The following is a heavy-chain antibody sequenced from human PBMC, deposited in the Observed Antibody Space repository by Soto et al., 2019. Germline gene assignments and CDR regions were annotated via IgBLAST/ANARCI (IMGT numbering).Heavy chain of an antibody. D-gene: IGHD2-8*01. J-gene: IGHJ4*02. CDR3: GSDLGMNGLDY. V-gene: IGHV3-33*01. CDR2: MWHDGTRE. Sequence: QVQLVESGGGVVQPGTSLRLSCAASGFTVSTHGMHWVRQAPGKGLEWVALMWHDGTRENYVDSVKGRFTISRDTAQNTGYLQCNSVRAEDTAVYYCGSDLGMNGLDYRWQGTLVTVSP. CDR1: GFTVSTHG.